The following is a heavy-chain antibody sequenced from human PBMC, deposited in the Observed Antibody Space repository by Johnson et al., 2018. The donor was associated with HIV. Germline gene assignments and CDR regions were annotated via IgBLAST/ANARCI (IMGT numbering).Heavy chain of an antibody. Sequence: VQLVESGGGVVQPGRSLRLSCAASGFTFSSYWMSWVRQAPGKGLEWVANIKQDGSEKYYVDSVKGRFTISRDNVKNSLYLQMNSLRAEDTAVYYCARRGNYLADAFDIWGQGTMVTVSS. V-gene: IGHV3-7*05. CDR2: IKQDGSEK. J-gene: IGHJ3*02. D-gene: IGHD1-7*01. CDR1: GFTFSSYW. CDR3: ARRGNYLADAFDI.